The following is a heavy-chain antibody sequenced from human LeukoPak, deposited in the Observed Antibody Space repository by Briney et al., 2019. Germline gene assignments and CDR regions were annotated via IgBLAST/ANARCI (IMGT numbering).Heavy chain of an antibody. Sequence: SETLSLTCTVSGGSISSSSYYWGWIRQPPGKGLEWIGSIYYSGSTNYNPSLKSRVTISVDTSKNQFSLKLSSVTAADTAVYYCARQRLYYPFDYWGQGTLVTVSS. CDR1: GGSISSSSYY. CDR2: IYYSGST. D-gene: IGHD3-22*01. V-gene: IGHV4-39*01. CDR3: ARQRLYYPFDY. J-gene: IGHJ4*02.